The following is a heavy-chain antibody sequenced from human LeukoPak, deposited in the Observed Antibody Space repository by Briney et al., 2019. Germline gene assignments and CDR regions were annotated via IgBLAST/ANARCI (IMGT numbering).Heavy chain of an antibody. CDR1: GFTFSSYA. V-gene: IGHV3-23*01. D-gene: IGHD3-9*01. CDR3: AKLGAASLTYFDWRFGDYWGMDV. CDR2: ISGSGGST. Sequence: PGGSLRLSCAASGFTFSSYAMSWVRQAPGKGLEWVSAISGSGGSTYYADSVKGRFTISRDNSKNTLYLQMNSLRAEDTAVYYCAKLGAASLTYFDWRFGDYWGMDVWGQGTTVTVSS. J-gene: IGHJ6*02.